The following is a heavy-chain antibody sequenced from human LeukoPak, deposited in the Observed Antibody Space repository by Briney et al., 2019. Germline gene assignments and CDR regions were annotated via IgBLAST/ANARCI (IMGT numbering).Heavy chain of an antibody. CDR1: GYTFTGYY. J-gene: IGHJ4*02. CDR2: INPNSGGT. CDR3: ARVHVQEALYYYDSSGSLYYFDY. Sequence: GASVKVSCKASGYTFTGYYMHWVRQAPGQGLEWMGWINPNSGGTNYAQKFQGRVTMTRDTSISTAYMELSRLRSDDTAVYYCARVHVQEALYYYDSSGSLYYFDYWGQGTLVTVSS. V-gene: IGHV1-2*02. D-gene: IGHD3-22*01.